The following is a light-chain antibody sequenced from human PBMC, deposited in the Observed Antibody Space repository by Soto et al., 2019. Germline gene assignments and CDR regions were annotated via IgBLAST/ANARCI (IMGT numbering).Light chain of an antibody. CDR3: CSYAGSNNYYL. CDR2: GNR. V-gene: IGLV1-40*01. Sequence: QSVLTQPPSVSGVPGQRVTISCTGNNSNLGAGYDVHWYQQLPGAAPKLVVFGNRNRPSGVPERFSGSKSGTSASLAITGLQAEDEADYYCCSYAGSNNYYLFGPGTKVTVL. CDR1: NSNLGAGYD. J-gene: IGLJ1*01.